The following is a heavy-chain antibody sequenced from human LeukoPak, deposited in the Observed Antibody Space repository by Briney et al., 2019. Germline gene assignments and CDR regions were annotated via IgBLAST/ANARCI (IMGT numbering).Heavy chain of an antibody. V-gene: IGHV1-18*04. D-gene: IGHD5-12*01. CDR2: ISAYNSNP. CDR1: GYTFTSYG. CDR3: ARDGPHQRGYRGYVYYYGMDV. J-gene: IGHJ6*04. Sequence: EASFNGSCKASGYTFTSYGISWVRQAPCQGLDWMGWISAYNSNPNYAQKLQGRVTMTTDTSTSTAYMELRGLRPDDPAVSYRARDGPHQRGYRGYVYYYGMDVWGKGTTVTVSS.